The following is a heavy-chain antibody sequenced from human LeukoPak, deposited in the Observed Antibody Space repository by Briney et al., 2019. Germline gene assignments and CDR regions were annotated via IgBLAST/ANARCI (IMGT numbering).Heavy chain of an antibody. V-gene: IGHV4-39*01. CDR1: GGSIRSSSYY. J-gene: IGHJ4*02. CDR2: IYHSGST. CDR3: ARHILIIPAVLPYDY. D-gene: IGHD2/OR15-2a*01. Sequence: SETLSLTCTVSGGSIRSSSYYWGWIRQPPGKGLEWIGSIYHSGSTYFNPSLKSRVTMSVDTSKNQFSLRLSSVTAADTVVYYCARHILIIPAVLPYDYWGQGTLVTVSS.